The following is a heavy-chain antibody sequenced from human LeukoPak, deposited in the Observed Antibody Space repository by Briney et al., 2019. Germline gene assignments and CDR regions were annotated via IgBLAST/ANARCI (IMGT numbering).Heavy chain of an antibody. J-gene: IGHJ6*02. Sequence: ASVKVSCKASGYTFTSYYMHWVRQAPGQGLEWMGIINPSGGSTSYAQKFQGRVTMTRDTSISTAYMELSRLRSDDTAVYYCAREGIAARPVGYYYYYGMDVWGQGTTVTVSS. CDR1: GYTFTSYY. D-gene: IGHD6-6*01. CDR3: AREGIAARPVGYYYYYGMDV. CDR2: INPSGGST. V-gene: IGHV1-46*01.